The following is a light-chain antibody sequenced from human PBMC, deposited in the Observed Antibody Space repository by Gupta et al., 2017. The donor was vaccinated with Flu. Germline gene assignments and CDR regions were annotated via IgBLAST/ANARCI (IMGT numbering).Light chain of an antibody. J-gene: IGKJ2*02. Sequence: EIVLTQSPATLSLSPGERATLSCRASQSVSSYLAWYQQKPGQAPRLLIYDASNRAKGITARFSGSGVGTDYTLTISSREPEDFAVYYCQQRNNGHPPCTFGQGTKMDIK. CDR2: DAS. CDR3: QQRNNGHPPCT. V-gene: IGKV3-11*01. CDR1: QSVSSY.